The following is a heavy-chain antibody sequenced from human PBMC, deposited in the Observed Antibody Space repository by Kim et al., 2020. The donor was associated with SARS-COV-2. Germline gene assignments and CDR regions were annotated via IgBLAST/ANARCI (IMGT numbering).Heavy chain of an antibody. V-gene: IGHV3-15*01. CDR1: GFTFSNAW. Sequence: GGSLRLSCAASGFTFSNAWMNWVRQAPGRGLEWVGRIKSKTNGGTTAYGAPVKGRFTISRDDSKNTLYLQMNSLRTEDTAVYYCTSALGDYCGCGYYSRVWGQGTTVTVSS. CDR2: IKSKTNGGTT. J-gene: IGHJ6*02. D-gene: IGHD2-21*02. CDR3: TSALGDYCGCGYYSRV.